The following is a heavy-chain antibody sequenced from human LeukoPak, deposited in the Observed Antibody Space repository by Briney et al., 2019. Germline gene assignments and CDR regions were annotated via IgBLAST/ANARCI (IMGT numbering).Heavy chain of an antibody. J-gene: IGHJ5*02. CDR2: IKSKTDGGTT. D-gene: IGHD3-9*01. V-gene: IGHV3-15*01. CDR1: GFTFSNAW. Sequence: KPGGSLRLSCAASGFTFSNAWMSWVRRAPGKGLEWVGRIKSKTDGGTTDYAAPVKGRLTISRGDSKNTLYLQMNSLKTEDTAVYYCTTTRPPVLTGYSNWFDPWGQGTLVTVSS. CDR3: TTTRPPVLTGYSNWFDP.